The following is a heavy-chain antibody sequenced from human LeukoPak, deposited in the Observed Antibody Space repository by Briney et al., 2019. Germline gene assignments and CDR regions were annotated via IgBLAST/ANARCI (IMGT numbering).Heavy chain of an antibody. CDR2: ISYDGSNK. Sequence: SCKASGYTFTSYAMHWVRQAPGKGLEWVAVISYDGSNKYYADSVKGRFTISRDNSKNTLYLQMNSLRAEDTAVYYCARDPSPDIVVVVAATRAYWGQGTLVTVSS. J-gene: IGHJ4*02. CDR1: GYTFTSYA. CDR3: ARDPSPDIVVVVAATRAY. V-gene: IGHV3-30-3*01. D-gene: IGHD2-15*01.